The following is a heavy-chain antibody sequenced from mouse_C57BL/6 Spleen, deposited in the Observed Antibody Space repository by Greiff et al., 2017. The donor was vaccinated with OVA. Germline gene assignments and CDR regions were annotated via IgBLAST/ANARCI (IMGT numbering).Heavy chain of an antibody. CDR2: ISDGGSYT. V-gene: IGHV5-4*03. J-gene: IGHJ4*01. CDR3: ARSMDY. CDR1: GFTFSSYA. Sequence: EVMLVESGGGLVKPGGSLKLSCAASGFTFSSYAMSWVRQTPGKRLEWVATISDGGSYTYYPDNVKGRFTISRDNAKNNLYLQMSHLKSEDTAMYYCARSMDYWGQGTSVTVSS.